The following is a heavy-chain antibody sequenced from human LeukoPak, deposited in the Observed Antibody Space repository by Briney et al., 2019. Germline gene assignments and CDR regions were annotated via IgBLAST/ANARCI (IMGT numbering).Heavy chain of an antibody. J-gene: IGHJ4*02. Sequence: PSETLSLTCTVSGGSISSGDYYWSWIRQPPGKGLEWIGYIYYSGSTYYNPSLKSRFTISLDTSKNQFSLKLSSVTAADTAVYTFQIQWGGGDYGGQGLRSPSPQ. CDR1: GGSISSGDYY. V-gene: IGHV4-30-4*03. CDR3: QIQWGGGDY. D-gene: IGHD3-16*01. CDR2: IYYSGST.